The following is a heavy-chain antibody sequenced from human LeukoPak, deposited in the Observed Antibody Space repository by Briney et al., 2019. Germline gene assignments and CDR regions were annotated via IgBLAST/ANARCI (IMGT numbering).Heavy chain of an antibody. D-gene: IGHD2-2*01. CDR3: ARQLGYCSTTSCYPWFDP. J-gene: IGHJ5*02. Sequence: SETLSLTCTVSGASISSCYWSWIRQPPGKGLEWIGYIYYSGNTKYNPSLNSRVTISVDTSKNQFSLKLSSVTAADTAVYYCARQLGYCSTTSCYPWFDPWGQGTLVTVSS. CDR1: GASISSCY. CDR2: IYYSGNT. V-gene: IGHV4-59*01.